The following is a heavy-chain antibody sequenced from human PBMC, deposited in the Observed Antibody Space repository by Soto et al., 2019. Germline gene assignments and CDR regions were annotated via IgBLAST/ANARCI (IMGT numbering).Heavy chain of an antibody. CDR3: ARDDWLAYYYSYGMDV. Sequence: SQTLSLTCAISGDSVSSNSAAWNWIRQSPSRGLEWLGRTYYRSKWYNDYAVSVKSRITINPDTSKHQFSLQLNSVTPEDTAVYYCARDDWLAYYYSYGMDVWGQGTTVTVYS. CDR1: GDSVSSNSAA. J-gene: IGHJ6*02. CDR2: TYYRSKWYN. D-gene: IGHD6-19*01. V-gene: IGHV6-1*01.